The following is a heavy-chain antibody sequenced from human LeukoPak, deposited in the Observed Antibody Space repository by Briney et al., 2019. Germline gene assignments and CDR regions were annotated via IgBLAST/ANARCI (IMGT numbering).Heavy chain of an antibody. V-gene: IGHV3-20*04. CDR2: TNWNGGST. Sequence: PGGSLRLSCAASGFKFDDYGVSWVRQAPGKGLEWVSGTNWNGGSTGYTDSVKGRFTISRDNAKNSLNLQMNSLRADDTAFYYCARDWGSAIWGQGTLVTVSS. D-gene: IGHD3-16*01. CDR3: ARDWGSAI. J-gene: IGHJ4*02. CDR1: GFKFDDYG.